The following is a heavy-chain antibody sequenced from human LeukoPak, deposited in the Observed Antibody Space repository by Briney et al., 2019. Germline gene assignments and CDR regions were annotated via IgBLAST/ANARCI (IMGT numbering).Heavy chain of an antibody. V-gene: IGHV4-4*07. CDR1: GGSISSYY. J-gene: IGHJ4*02. D-gene: IGHD2-8*02. CDR2: IYTSGST. CDR3: ARARFGSVSSFDC. Sequence: SETLSLTCTVSGGSISSYYWSWIRQPAGKGLEWIGRIYTSGSTSYDPSLKSRVTMSIDTSKNQFSLKLSSVTAADTAVYYCARARFGSVSSFDCWGQGTLVTVS.